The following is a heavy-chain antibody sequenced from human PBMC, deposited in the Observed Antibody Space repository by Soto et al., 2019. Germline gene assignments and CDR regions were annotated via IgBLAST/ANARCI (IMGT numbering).Heavy chain of an antibody. CDR2: LNAGNGNT. CDR3: ARLMGPILEWLPHHIVHYYYGMDV. Sequence: QVQLGQSGAEVKKPGASVKVSCKASGYNFTSYAMHWVRQAPGQRLEGMGWLNAGNGNTKYSQKIQGRVTITRDTSASTAYMELSSLRSEDTAVYYCARLMGPILEWLPHHIVHYYYGMDVWGQGTTVTVSS. V-gene: IGHV1-3*01. CDR1: GYNFTSYA. D-gene: IGHD3-3*01. J-gene: IGHJ6*02.